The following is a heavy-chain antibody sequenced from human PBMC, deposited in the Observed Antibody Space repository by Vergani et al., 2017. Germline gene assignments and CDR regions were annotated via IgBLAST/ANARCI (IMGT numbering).Heavy chain of an antibody. CDR3: AKDLGTSSGGGWFDP. V-gene: IGHV3-9*02. D-gene: IGHD6-6*01. J-gene: IGHJ5*02. CDR1: GFTSAGYA. CDR2: ISWNSNSI. Sequence: EVQLEESGGGLVLPGRSLRLSCVASGFTSAGYAMHWVRQAPGKGLEWVSGISWNSNSIGYADSVKGRFTHSRDNAKNSLYLQMNSLRAEDTALYYCAKDLGTSSGGGWFDPWGQGTLVTVSS.